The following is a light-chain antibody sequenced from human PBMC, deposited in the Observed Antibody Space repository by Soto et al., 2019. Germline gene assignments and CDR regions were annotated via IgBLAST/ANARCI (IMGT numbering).Light chain of an antibody. CDR2: EVS. J-gene: IGLJ2*01. CDR1: SSNIGNNY. CDR3: SSYAGSNNLV. V-gene: IGLV2-8*01. Sequence: QSVLTQPPSVSAAPGQKVTISCSGSSSNIGNNYVFWYQQHPGKAPKLMIYEVSKRPSGVPDRFSGSKSGNTASLTVSGLQAEDEADYYCSSYAGSNNLVFGGGTKLTVL.